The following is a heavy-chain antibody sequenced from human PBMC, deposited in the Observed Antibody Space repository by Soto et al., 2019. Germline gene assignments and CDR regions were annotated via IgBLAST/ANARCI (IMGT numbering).Heavy chain of an antibody. CDR1: GYTFTSYG. Sequence: ASVKVSCKASGYTFTSYGISWVRQAPGQGLEWMGWISAYNGNTNYAQKLQGRVTMTTDTSTNTAYMDLRSLTSDDTAVYFCARRLGSYYYGMDVWGQGTTVTVSS. CDR2: ISAYNGNT. D-gene: IGHD3-16*01. CDR3: ARRLGSYYYGMDV. J-gene: IGHJ6*02. V-gene: IGHV1-18*01.